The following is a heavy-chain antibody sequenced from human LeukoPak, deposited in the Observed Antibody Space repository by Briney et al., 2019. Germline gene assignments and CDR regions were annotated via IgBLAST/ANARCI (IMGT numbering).Heavy chain of an antibody. V-gene: IGHV4-31*03. CDR2: KYYSGSA. CDR3: ATPYCSSISCLDVFNM. Sequence: SETLSLTCSVSRVSVSDGRYYWTWIRQHPGKGLEWIGYKYYSGSAKYNPSLKSRLTISVDTSKNQFSLQLSSVTAADTATYYCATPYCSSISCLDVFNMWGQGTRVTVSS. CDR1: RVSVSDGRYY. J-gene: IGHJ3*02. D-gene: IGHD2-2*01.